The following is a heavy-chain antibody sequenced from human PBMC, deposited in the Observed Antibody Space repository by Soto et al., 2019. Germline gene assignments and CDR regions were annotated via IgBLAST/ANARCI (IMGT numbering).Heavy chain of an antibody. CDR2: ISWNSGSI. CDR1: GFTFDDYA. Sequence: GGSLRLSCAASGFTFDDYAMHWVRQAPGKGLEWVSGISWNSGSISYADSVKGRFTISRDNAKNSLYLQMNSLRAEDTALYYCAKSAVTNYYYYYYMDVWGKGTTVTVS. V-gene: IGHV3-9*01. J-gene: IGHJ6*03. D-gene: IGHD4-17*01. CDR3: AKSAVTNYYYYYYMDV.